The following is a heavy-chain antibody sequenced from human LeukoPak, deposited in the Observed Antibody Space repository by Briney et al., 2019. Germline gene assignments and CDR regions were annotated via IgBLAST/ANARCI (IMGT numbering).Heavy chain of an antibody. J-gene: IGHJ4*02. CDR2: IIPIFGTA. CDR1: GGTFSSYA. D-gene: IGHD3-10*01. Sequence: ASVKVSCKASGGTFSSYAISWVRQAPGQGLEWMGGIIPIFGTANYAQKSQGRVTITADESTSTAYMELSSLRSDDTAVYYCARGSMLQVDYYGSGSLFDYWGQGTLVTVSS. V-gene: IGHV1-69*13. CDR3: ARGSMLQVDYYGSGSLFDY.